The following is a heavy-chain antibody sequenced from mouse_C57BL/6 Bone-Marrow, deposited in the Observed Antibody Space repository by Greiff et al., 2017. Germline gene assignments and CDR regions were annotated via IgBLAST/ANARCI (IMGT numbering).Heavy chain of an antibody. V-gene: IGHV1-64*01. Sequence: VQLQQPGAELVKPGASVKLSCKASGYTFTSYWMHWVKQRPGQGLEWIGMIHPNSGSTNYNEKFKSKATLTVDKSSSTAYMQISSLTSEDSAVYYCARSPSIDYYGSWAWFAYWGQGTLVTVSA. CDR1: GYTFTSYW. CDR3: ARSPSIDYYGSWAWFAY. J-gene: IGHJ3*01. CDR2: IHPNSGST. D-gene: IGHD1-1*01.